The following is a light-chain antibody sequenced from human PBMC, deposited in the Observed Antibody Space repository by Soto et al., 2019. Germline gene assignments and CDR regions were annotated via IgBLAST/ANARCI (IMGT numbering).Light chain of an antibody. Sequence: QSVLTQPPSASGSPGQSVTISCTGTSNDVGYHNYVSWYQQHPGKAPKLIIYEVSERPSGVPDRFSVSKSGNTASLTVSGLQAEDEADYYCCSYAGSNTFTYVFGTGTKVTVL. CDR2: EVS. V-gene: IGLV2-8*01. CDR1: SNDVGYHNY. CDR3: CSYAGSNTFTYV. J-gene: IGLJ1*01.